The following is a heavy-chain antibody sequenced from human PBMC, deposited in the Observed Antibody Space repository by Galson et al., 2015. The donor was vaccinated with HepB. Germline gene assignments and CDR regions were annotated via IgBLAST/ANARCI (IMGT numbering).Heavy chain of an antibody. V-gene: IGHV5-51*03. CDR2: IYPGDSDT. CDR1: GYSFSTYW. Sequence: QSGAEVKKPGESLKISCKASGYSFSTYWIGWVRQMPGKGLEWMGIIYPGDSDTRYSPSFQGQVTISADKSISIAYLQWSSLKASDTAMYYCARVRDSSDAFDVWGQGTMATVSS. J-gene: IGHJ3*01. D-gene: IGHD2-15*01. CDR3: ARVRDSSDAFDV.